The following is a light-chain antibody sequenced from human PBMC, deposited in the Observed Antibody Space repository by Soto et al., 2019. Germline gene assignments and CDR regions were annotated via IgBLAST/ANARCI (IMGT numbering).Light chain of an antibody. V-gene: IGKV1-39*01. CDR1: QSISSY. CDR3: LQSYRTPLT. J-gene: IGKJ4*01. Sequence: DIQMTQSPSSLSASVGDRVTITCRASQSISSYLNWYQQKPGKAPKLLIYAASSLQSGVPSRFSGSGSGTDFTLTISSLQPEDFATYYCLQSYRTPLTFGGGTKVDNK. CDR2: AAS.